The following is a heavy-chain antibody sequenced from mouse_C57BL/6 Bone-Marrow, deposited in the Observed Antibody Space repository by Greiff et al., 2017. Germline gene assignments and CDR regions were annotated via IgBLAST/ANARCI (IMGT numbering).Heavy chain of an antibody. CDR3: ASYGNYGDV. D-gene: IGHD2-1*01. Sequence: QVQLQQPGAELVRPGSSMKLSCKASGYTFTSYWMDWVKQRPGQGLEWIGNIYPSDSETHYNQKFKDKATLTVDKSSSTAYMQLSSLKSEDSAVYYCASYGNYGDVWGTGTTVTVSS. J-gene: IGHJ1*03. CDR2: IYPSDSET. CDR1: GYTFTSYW. V-gene: IGHV1-61*01.